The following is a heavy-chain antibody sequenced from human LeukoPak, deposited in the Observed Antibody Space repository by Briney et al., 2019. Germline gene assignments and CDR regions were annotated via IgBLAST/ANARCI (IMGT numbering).Heavy chain of an antibody. J-gene: IGHJ5*02. CDR3: AKGQYQLLGWFDP. D-gene: IGHD2-2*01. Sequence: PGGALRLSCAASGFAFNNYVMTWVRQAPGKGLDWFSAISVSGYTTYYADSVKGRFTISRDSFKSTMYLQMTSLTAEETAVYYCAKGQYQLLGWFDPWGQGTLVTVSS. CDR1: GFAFNNYV. CDR2: ISVSGYTT. V-gene: IGHV3-23*01.